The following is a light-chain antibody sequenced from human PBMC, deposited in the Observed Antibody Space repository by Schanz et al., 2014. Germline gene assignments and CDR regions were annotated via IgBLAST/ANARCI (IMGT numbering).Light chain of an antibody. CDR2: DAS. CDR1: QSVSSN. V-gene: IGKV3-11*01. J-gene: IGKJ5*01. Sequence: EIVMTQSPATLSVSPGERATLSCRASQSVSSNLAWYQQKPGQAPRLLIYDASNRATGIPARFSGSGSGTDFTLTISSLEPEDFAVYYCQQRSDGPPITFGQGTRLEIK. CDR3: QQRSDGPPIT.